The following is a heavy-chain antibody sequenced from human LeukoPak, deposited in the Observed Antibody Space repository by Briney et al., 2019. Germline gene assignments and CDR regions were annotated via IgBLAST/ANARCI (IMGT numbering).Heavy chain of an antibody. J-gene: IGHJ4*02. V-gene: IGHV4-59*01. CDR1: GGSISSYY. CDR3: ARGGYSYGYGDY. D-gene: IGHD5-18*01. Sequence: PSETLSLTCTVSGGSISSYYWSWIRQPPGKGLEWIGYIYYSGSTNYNPSLKSRVTISVDTSKNQFSLELSSVTAADTAVYYCARGGYSYGYGDYWGQGTLVTVSS. CDR2: IYYSGST.